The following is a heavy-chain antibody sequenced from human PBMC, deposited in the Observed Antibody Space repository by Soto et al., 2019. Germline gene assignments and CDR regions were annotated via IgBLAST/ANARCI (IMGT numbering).Heavy chain of an antibody. CDR3: ARAVYNWNYYYMDV. V-gene: IGHV4-39*01. CDR2: IYNSGTT. Sequence: PSETLSLTCTVSGGSISSTSYYWGWIRQLPGKGLEWIGIIYNSGTTHYNPSLNSRVTISVDTSKNQFSLKLSSVTAADTAVYYCARAVYNWNYYYMDVWGKGTTVTVSS. D-gene: IGHD1-20*01. J-gene: IGHJ6*03. CDR1: GGSISSTSYY.